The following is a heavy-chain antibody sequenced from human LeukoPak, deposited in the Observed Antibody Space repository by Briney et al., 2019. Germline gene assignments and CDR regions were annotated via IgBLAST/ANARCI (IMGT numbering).Heavy chain of an antibody. D-gene: IGHD3-10*01. J-gene: IGHJ4*02. CDR2: ISSSSSTI. CDR1: GFTFSSYS. V-gene: IGHV3-48*04. CDR3: ARGLDVYYGSGSYPFNFDY. Sequence: GGSLRLSCAASGFTFSSYSMNWVRQAPGKGLEWVSYISSSSSTIYYADSVKGRFTISRDNAKNSLYLQMNSLRAEDTAVYYCARGLDVYYGSGSYPFNFDYWGQGTLVTVSS.